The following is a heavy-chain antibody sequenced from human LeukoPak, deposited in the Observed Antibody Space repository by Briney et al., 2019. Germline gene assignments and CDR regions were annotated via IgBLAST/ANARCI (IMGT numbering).Heavy chain of an antibody. V-gene: IGHV3-48*01. D-gene: IGHD6-13*01. J-gene: IGHJ4*02. Sequence: GGSLRLSCAASGFTFSSYSMDWVRQAPGKGLEWVSYISSSGSTIYYADSVKGRFTISRDNAKNSLYLQMNSLRADDTAVYYCARAAWYSSSWQEGYYFDYWGQGTLVTVSS. CDR1: GFTFSSYS. CDR2: ISSSGSTI. CDR3: ARAAWYSSSWQEGYYFDY.